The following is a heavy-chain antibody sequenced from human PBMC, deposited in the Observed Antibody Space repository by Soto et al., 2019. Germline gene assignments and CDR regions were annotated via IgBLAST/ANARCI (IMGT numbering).Heavy chain of an antibody. J-gene: IGHJ4*02. CDR3: STGGYYFDF. CDR2: IKSKANGGTT. V-gene: IGHV3-15*07. CDR1: GFTFSNAW. Sequence: RGSLRLSYAGSGFTFSNAWMNWVRQAPGKGLEWVGRIKSKANGGTTDYAAPLKGRFTISRDDSKNTVYLQMNSLKSEDTAVYYCSTGGYYFDFWGLGTLVTVSS. D-gene: IGHD5-12*01.